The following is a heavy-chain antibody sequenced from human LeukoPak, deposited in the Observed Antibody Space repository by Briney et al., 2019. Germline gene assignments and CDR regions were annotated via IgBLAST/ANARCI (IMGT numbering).Heavy chain of an antibody. CDR3: AGDERRGSYGHWFDP. CDR2: VYYSGTT. J-gene: IGHJ5*02. D-gene: IGHD3-16*01. Sequence: SETLSLTCTVSGGSISSYYWSWIRQPPGKGLEWIGYVYYSGTTNYNPSLKSRVTISVDTSKNQFSLKLSSVTAADTAVYYCAGDERRGSYGHWFDPXXXGTXVTVXS. CDR1: GGSISSYY. V-gene: IGHV4-59*01.